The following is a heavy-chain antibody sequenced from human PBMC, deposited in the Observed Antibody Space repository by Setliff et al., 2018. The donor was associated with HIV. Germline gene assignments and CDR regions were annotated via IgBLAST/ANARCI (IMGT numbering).Heavy chain of an antibody. J-gene: IGHJ4*02. CDR3: ARGYNWNYVLAY. CDR2: IIPILEKT. CDR1: GGTFSSFA. D-gene: IGHD1-7*01. V-gene: IGHV1-69*10. Sequence: GASVKVSCKASGGTFSSFAISWVRQAPGQGLKWLGGIIPILEKTNYAQKFQGRVTITADTSTSTAYMELSSLTSEDTAVYYCARGYNWNYVLAYWGQGTQVTVSS.